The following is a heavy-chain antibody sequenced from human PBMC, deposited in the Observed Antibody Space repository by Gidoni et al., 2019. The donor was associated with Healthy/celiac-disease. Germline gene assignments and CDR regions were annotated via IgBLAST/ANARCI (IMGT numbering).Heavy chain of an antibody. V-gene: IGHV3-30*03. CDR1: GVTFSSYG. Sequence: QVQLVEAGGVVVQPGRSLRLSGAASGVTFSSYGMHWVRQAPGTGLEWVAVISYDGSNKSYADSWKGRFTISRDNSKNTLYLQMNSRRAEDTAVYYCAIKSPLGSGLDYWGQGTLVTVSS. J-gene: IGHJ4*02. CDR3: AIKSPLGSGLDY. CDR2: ISYDGSNK. D-gene: IGHD3-3*01.